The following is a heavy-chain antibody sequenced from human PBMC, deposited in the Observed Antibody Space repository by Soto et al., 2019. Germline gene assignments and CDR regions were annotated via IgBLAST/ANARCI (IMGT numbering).Heavy chain of an antibody. CDR2: INAGNSKT. V-gene: IGHV1-3*01. Sequence: ASVKVSCKASGYTFSGHAIHWLRQAPGQRPEWLGWINAGNSKTYYSEKFEGRVTFTRDTVATTVNMELTSLTSEGTAVYYCGRDQSGTGYYVDWFDPWGQGTLVTVS. D-gene: IGHD3-10*02. J-gene: IGHJ5*02. CDR1: GYTFSGHA. CDR3: GRDQSGTGYYVDWFDP.